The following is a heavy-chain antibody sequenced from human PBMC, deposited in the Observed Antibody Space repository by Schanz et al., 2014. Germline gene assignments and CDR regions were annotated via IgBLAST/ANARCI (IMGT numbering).Heavy chain of an antibody. D-gene: IGHD3-3*01. CDR1: GYSFTDYA. CDR2: ISGYNGDT. CDR3: VTEKRMESGTWAKAFDI. V-gene: IGHV1-18*01. Sequence: QVQLVQSGVEVKRPGASVRVSCKASGYSFTDYAIHWVRQAPGQGLEWMGWISGYNGDTNYAPKFQDRVTMTRDTSTTTVYMELSSLRSDDTAMYYCVTEKRMESGTWAKAFDIWGQGTWVTVSS. J-gene: IGHJ3*02.